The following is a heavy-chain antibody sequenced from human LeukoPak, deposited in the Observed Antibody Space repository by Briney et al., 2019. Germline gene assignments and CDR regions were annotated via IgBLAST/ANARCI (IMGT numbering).Heavy chain of an antibody. V-gene: IGHV3-66*01. Sequence: GGSLRLSCAASGFTVSSNYMSWVRQAPGKGLEWVSTIYSGGTTYYADSVRGRFTISRDSSDNILYLQMNSLRAGDTAVYYCARGSGYYLSDFDYWGQGTLVTVSS. CDR1: GFTVSSNY. J-gene: IGHJ4*02. CDR2: IYSGGTT. D-gene: IGHD3-3*01. CDR3: ARGSGYYLSDFDY.